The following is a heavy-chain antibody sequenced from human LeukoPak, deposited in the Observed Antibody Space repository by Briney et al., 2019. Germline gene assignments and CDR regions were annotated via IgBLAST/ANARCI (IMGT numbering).Heavy chain of an antibody. V-gene: IGHV3-23*01. CDR2: ISGSGGST. J-gene: IGHJ4*02. CDR3: AKAPYCSGGSCYYFDY. D-gene: IGHD2-15*01. Sequence: TGGSLRLSCAASGFTFSSYAMSWVRQAPGKGLEWVSAISGSGGSTYYADSVKGRFTISRDNSKNTLYLQMNSLRAEDTAVYYCAKAPYCSGGSCYYFDYWGRGTLVTVSS. CDR1: GFTFSSYA.